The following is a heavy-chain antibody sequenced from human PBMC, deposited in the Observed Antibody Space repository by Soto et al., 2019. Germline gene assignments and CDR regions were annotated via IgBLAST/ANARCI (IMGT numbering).Heavy chain of an antibody. CDR3: ARVWLGVAGKGQYFDY. J-gene: IGHJ4*02. D-gene: IGHD6-19*01. CDR2: IIPILGIA. Sequence: ASVKVSCKASGGTFSSNTISWVRQAPGQGLEWMGRIIPILGIANYAQKFQGRVTITADKSTSTAYMELSSLRSEDTAVYYCARVWLGVAGKGQYFDYWGQGTLVTVSS. CDR1: GGTFSSNT. V-gene: IGHV1-69*02.